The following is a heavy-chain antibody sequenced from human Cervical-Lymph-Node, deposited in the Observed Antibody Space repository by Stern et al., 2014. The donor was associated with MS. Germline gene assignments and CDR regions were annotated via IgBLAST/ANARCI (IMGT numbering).Heavy chain of an antibody. CDR3: ASPLTATSVPFGYYGMDV. V-gene: IGHV1-69*01. CDR1: GGTFSNYA. Sequence: QVQLVQSGAEVKKPGSSVKVSCKASGGTFSNYATSWVRQAPGQGLEWMRGIVPLFGKPNDGQKFQGRVTITADESTSTAYMDLSSLRSEDTAVYYCASPLTATSVPFGYYGMDVWGQGTTVTVS. J-gene: IGHJ6*02. D-gene: IGHD4-17*01. CDR2: IVPLFGKP.